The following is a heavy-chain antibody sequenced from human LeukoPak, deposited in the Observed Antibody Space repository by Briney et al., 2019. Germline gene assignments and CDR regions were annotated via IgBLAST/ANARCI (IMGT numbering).Heavy chain of an antibody. CDR3: TRPTYDSSCYGAFDI. CDR1: GLIFSGSA. J-gene: IGHJ3*02. CDR2: IRSKTNNYAT. Sequence: GGSLRLSCAVSGLIFSGSAMHSVRQASGKGLEWVGRIRSKTNNYATAYAASVKGRFTISRDDSKNTAYLQMNSLKTEDTAVYYCTRPTYDSSCYGAFDIWGQGTMVTVSS. D-gene: IGHD3-22*01. V-gene: IGHV3-73*01.